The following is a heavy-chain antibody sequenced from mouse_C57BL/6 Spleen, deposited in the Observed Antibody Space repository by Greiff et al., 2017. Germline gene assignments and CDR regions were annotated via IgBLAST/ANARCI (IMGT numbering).Heavy chain of an antibody. CDR3: ARYRDSAFAY. J-gene: IGHJ3*01. V-gene: IGHV5-4*01. CDR2: ISDGGSYT. Sequence: EVQLVESGGGLVKPGGSLKLSCAASGFTFSSYAMSWVRQTPEKRLEWVATISDGGSYTYYPDNVKGRFTISRDNAKNNLYLQMSHLKSEDTAMYYCARYRDSAFAYWGQGTLVTVSA. CDR1: GFTFSSYA. D-gene: IGHD2-14*01.